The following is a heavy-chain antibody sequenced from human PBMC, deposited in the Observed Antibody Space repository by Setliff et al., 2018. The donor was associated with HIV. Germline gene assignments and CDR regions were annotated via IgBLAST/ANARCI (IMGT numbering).Heavy chain of an antibody. J-gene: IGHJ4*02. CDR3: ATARSKVRLGELSLFDY. CDR2: FDPEDGET. CDR1: GHTLTELS. V-gene: IGHV1-24*01. D-gene: IGHD3-16*02. Sequence: ASVKVSCKVSGHTLTELSMHWVRQAPGKGLEWMGGFDPEDGETIYAQKFQGRVTMTEDTSTDTAYMELSSLRSEDTAVYYCATARSKVRLGELSLFDYWGQGTLVTVSS.